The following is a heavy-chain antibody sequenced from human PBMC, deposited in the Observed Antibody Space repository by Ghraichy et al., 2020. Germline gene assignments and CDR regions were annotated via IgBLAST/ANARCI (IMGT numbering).Heavy chain of an antibody. CDR2: INHSGST. V-gene: IGHV4-34*01. Sequence: GSLRLSCDVYGGSFSGYYWSWIRQPPGKGLEWIGEINHSGSTNYNPSPKSRVTLSVDTSKNQISLKLISVTAADTAVYYCARGGYPFDYWGQGTLVTVSS. CDR3: ARGGYPFDY. D-gene: IGHD3-22*01. J-gene: IGHJ4*02. CDR1: GGSFSGYY.